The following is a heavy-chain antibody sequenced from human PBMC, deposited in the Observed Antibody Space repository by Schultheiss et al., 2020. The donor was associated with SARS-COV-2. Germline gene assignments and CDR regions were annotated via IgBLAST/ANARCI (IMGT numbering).Heavy chain of an antibody. J-gene: IGHJ6*03. D-gene: IGHD2-2*01. Sequence: SQTLSLTCAVYGGSFSGYYWSWIRQPPGKGLEWIGEINHSGSTNYNPSLKSRVTISVDTSKNQFSLKLSSVTAADTAVYYCARGRFDIVVVPAAGYMDVWGKWTTVTVSS. V-gene: IGHV4-34*01. CDR3: ARGRFDIVVVPAAGYMDV. CDR1: GGSFSGYY. CDR2: INHSGST.